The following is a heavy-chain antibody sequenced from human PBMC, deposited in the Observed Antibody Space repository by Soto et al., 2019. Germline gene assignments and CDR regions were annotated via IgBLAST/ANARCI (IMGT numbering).Heavy chain of an antibody. CDR1: GGSISSSNW. Sequence: QVQLQESGPGLVKPSGTLSLTCSVSGGSISSSNWWSWVRQPPGKGLEWLGEIDHSGSNNYNPSLKSRVTISVDKSKNQFSLKLSSVTAADTAVYYCARDRATAMVTVFSYGMDVWGQGTTVTVSS. V-gene: IGHV4-4*02. D-gene: IGHD5-18*01. CDR3: ARDRATAMVTVFSYGMDV. J-gene: IGHJ6*02. CDR2: IDHSGSN.